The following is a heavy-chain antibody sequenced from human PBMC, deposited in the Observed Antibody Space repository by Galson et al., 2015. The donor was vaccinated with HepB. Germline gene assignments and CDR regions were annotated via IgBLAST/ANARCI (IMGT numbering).Heavy chain of an antibody. D-gene: IGHD2-15*01. J-gene: IGHJ6*02. V-gene: IGHV3-23*01. CDR2: ISGNGAGT. Sequence: SLRLSCAASGFSFSTYAMTWVRQAPGKGLEWVSTISGNGAGTYYADSVKGRFTISRDNAKNSLYLQMNSLRAEDTAVYYCARDCSGFCTYYYAMDVWGQGTTVTVSS. CDR1: GFSFSTYA. CDR3: ARDCSGFCTYYYAMDV.